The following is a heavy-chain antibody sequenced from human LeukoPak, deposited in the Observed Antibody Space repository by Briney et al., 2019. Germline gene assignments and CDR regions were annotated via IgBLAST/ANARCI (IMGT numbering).Heavy chain of an antibody. CDR3: ARVGFGGYLFDF. D-gene: IGHD2-15*01. Sequence: GGSLRLYCGASGFTFSSYTMNWVRQAPGKGLEWVSSISSGSSKMDYADAVKGRFTISRDNAKNSLYLQMNSLRVEDTALYYCARVGFGGYLFDFWGQGTLVIVSS. J-gene: IGHJ4*02. CDR2: ISSGSSKM. V-gene: IGHV3-21*01. CDR1: GFTFSSYT.